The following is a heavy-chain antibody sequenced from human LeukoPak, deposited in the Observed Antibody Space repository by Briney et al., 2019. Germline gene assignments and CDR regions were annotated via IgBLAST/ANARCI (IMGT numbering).Heavy chain of an antibody. D-gene: IGHD3-10*01. V-gene: IGHV3-66*02. Sequence: GGSLRLSRAASVFSARRNYISWVPDALGRGREWGSVIYRGSRTDYADSVKGRFTISRDNSKNTLYLQMNSLRAEDTAVYYCTREVVRGTNLGHWGQGALVTVSS. CDR1: VFSARRNY. CDR3: TREVVRGTNLGH. J-gene: IGHJ4*02. CDR2: IYRGSRT.